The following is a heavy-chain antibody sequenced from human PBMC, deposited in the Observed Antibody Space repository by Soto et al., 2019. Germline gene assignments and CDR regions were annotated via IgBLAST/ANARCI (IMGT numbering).Heavy chain of an antibody. CDR1: GGTFSRYT. CDR3: AKDANGNAVAY. V-gene: IGHV1-69*01. J-gene: IGHJ4*02. Sequence: QVQLVQSGAEVKKPGSSGKVSCKASGGTFSRYTISWVRQAPGQGLEWMGGIIPIFGAAKYAQKFQDRVTVTAVESTSTAYMELSSLRSEDTAVYYCAKDANGNAVAYWGQGTLVTVSS. D-gene: IGHD3-16*01. CDR2: IIPIFGAA.